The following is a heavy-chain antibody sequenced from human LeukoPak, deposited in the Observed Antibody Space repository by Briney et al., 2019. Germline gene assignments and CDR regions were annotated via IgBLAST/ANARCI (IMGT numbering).Heavy chain of an antibody. V-gene: IGHV1-2*02. CDR2: INPNCGGT. D-gene: IGHD2-15*01. CDR1: GYTFTGYF. J-gene: IGHJ3*02. CDR3: AGGLGCSGGSCSSGAFDI. Sequence: ASVKVSCKASGYTFTGYFMHWVRQAPGQGLEWMGGINPNCGGTNYAQRFQGRVTMTRDTSISTAYMELSRLRSDDRAVYYCAGGLGCSGGSCSSGAFDIWGQGTMATVSS.